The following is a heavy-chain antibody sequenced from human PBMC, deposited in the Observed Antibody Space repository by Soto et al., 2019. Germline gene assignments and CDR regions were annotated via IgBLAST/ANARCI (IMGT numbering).Heavy chain of an antibody. Sequence: QVQLVQSGAEVKKPESSVRVSCKASGGTFNSYAITWVRQAPGQGLEWMGGTIPMFSTTNYAEKFQGRVTITADESTNTAYMELSSLRSEDTAVYYCTRCGIRYHSIAYYLGIDGMDVWGQGTTVIVSS. D-gene: IGHD3-22*01. V-gene: IGHV1-69*12. CDR1: GGTFNSYA. CDR3: TRCGIRYHSIAYYLGIDGMDV. CDR2: TIPMFSTT. J-gene: IGHJ6*02.